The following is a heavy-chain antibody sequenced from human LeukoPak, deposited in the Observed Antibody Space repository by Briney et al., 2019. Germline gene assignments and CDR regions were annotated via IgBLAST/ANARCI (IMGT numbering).Heavy chain of an antibody. J-gene: IGHJ4*02. D-gene: IGHD3-10*01. CDR3: TTGFGPPGGFDY. CDR2: IKSKTDGGTT. V-gene: IGHV3-15*01. CDR1: GFTFSNAW. Sequence: GGSLRLSCAASGFTFSNAWMSWVRQAPGKGLEWVGRIKSKTDGGTTDYAAPVKGRFTISRDDSKNTLYMQMNSLKTEDTAVYYCTTGFGPPGGFDYWGQGTLVTVSS.